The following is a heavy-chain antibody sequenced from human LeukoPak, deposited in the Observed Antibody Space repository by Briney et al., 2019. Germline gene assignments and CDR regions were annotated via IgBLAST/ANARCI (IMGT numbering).Heavy chain of an antibody. D-gene: IGHD5-18*01. Sequence: ASVKVSCKASGGTFSSYAISWVRQAPGQGLEWVGGIIPIFGTANYAQKFQGRVTITADESTSTAYMELSSLRSEDTAVYYCAKVVFGTYSYGLDYWGQGTLVTVSS. CDR3: AKVVFGTYSYGLDY. J-gene: IGHJ4*02. CDR2: IIPIFGTA. V-gene: IGHV1-69*13. CDR1: GGTFSSYA.